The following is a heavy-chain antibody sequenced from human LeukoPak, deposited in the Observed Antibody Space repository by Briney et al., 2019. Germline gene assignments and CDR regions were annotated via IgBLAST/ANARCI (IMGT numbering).Heavy chain of an antibody. J-gene: IGHJ4*02. CDR1: GFTFNSYW. Sequence: GGSLRLSCAASGFTFNSYWMNWVRQAPGKGLEWVANIKRDGSEKYYVDSVKGRFTISRDNAKNSLDLQMNSLRVEDTAVYYCARLGPASSGWPEFFVYWGQGTLVTVSS. CDR2: IKRDGSEK. CDR3: ARLGPASSGWPEFFVY. V-gene: IGHV3-7*03. D-gene: IGHD6-19*01.